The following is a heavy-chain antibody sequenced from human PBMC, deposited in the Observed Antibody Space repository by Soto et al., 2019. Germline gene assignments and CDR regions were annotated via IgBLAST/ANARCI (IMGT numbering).Heavy chain of an antibody. CDR2: IFYSGSTTY. CDR3: ARVGSSGWSPDY. V-gene: IGHV4-59*11. J-gene: IGHJ4*02. D-gene: IGHD6-19*01. CDR1: GGSISGHY. Sequence: PSETLSLTCTVSGGSISGHYWIWIRQPPGEGMEWIGYIFYSGSTTYNNNPSLKSRVSISVDTSKNQFYLSLSSVTAADTAVSYCARVGSSGWSPDYWGQGTLVTVSS.